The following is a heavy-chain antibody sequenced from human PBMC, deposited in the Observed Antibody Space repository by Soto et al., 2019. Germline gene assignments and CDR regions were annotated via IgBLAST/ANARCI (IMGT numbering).Heavy chain of an antibody. D-gene: IGHD3-22*01. Sequence: GGSLRLSCAASGFTFSSYAMSWFRQAPGKGLEWVSAISGSGGSTYYADSVKGRFTISRDNSKNTLYPQMNSLRAEDTAVYYCAKVHRRYDSSGRHYWGQGTLVTVSS. J-gene: IGHJ4*02. CDR2: ISGSGGST. CDR3: AKVHRRYDSSGRHY. CDR1: GFTFSSYA. V-gene: IGHV3-23*01.